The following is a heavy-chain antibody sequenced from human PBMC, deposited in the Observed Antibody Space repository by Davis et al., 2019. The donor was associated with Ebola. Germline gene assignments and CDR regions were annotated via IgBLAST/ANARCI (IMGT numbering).Heavy chain of an antibody. Sequence: GGSLRLSCAASGFTFSSYAMHWVRQAPGKGLEWVAVISYDGSNKYYADSVKGRFTISRDNSKNTLYLQMNSLRAEDTAVYYCAKENAGYSSGWYFGYFDYWGQGTLVTVPS. D-gene: IGHD6-19*01. V-gene: IGHV3-30-3*01. J-gene: IGHJ4*02. CDR2: ISYDGSNK. CDR3: AKENAGYSSGWYFGYFDY. CDR1: GFTFSSYA.